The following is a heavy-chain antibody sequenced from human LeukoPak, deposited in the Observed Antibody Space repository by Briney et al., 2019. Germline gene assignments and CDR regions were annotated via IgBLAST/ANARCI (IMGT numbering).Heavy chain of an antibody. Sequence: GGSLRLSCAASGFTFSSYAMSWVRQAPGKGLEWVSAISGSGGSTYYADSVKGRFTISRDNSKNTLYLQMNSLRAEDTAVYYCAKDSRPLWFGAPLNYWGQGTLVTVSS. D-gene: IGHD3-10*01. CDR1: GFTFSSYA. CDR3: AKDSRPLWFGAPLNY. J-gene: IGHJ4*02. CDR2: ISGSGGST. V-gene: IGHV3-23*01.